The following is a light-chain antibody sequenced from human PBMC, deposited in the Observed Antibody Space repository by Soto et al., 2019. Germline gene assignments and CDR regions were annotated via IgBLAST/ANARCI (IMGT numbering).Light chain of an antibody. CDR3: QQSYSTPQT. CDR1: QSISNF. V-gene: IGKV1-39*01. Sequence: DIQMTQSPSSLSASVGDRVTITCRASQSISNFLNWYQQKPGKAPKLLIHTTSSLQSGVPSRFSGSVTGTDFTLTISSLQPEDFATYYCQQSYSTPQTFGGGTKVEI. J-gene: IGKJ4*01. CDR2: TTS.